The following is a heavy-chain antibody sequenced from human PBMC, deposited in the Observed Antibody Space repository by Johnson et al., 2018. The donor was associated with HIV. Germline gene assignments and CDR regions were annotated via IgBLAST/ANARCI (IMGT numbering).Heavy chain of an antibody. D-gene: IGHD5-18*01. CDR2: IYSGGST. CDR1: GFTFSNYA. V-gene: IGHV3-NL1*01. J-gene: IGHJ3*02. CDR3: AKERAYIRTFDI. Sequence: QVQLVESGGGVVQPGRSLRLSCAASGFTFSNYAMHWVRQAPGKGLEWVSVIYSGGSTYYADSVKGRFTISRDNSKNTLYLQMNSLRAEDTAVYYCAKERAYIRTFDIWGQGTMVTVSS.